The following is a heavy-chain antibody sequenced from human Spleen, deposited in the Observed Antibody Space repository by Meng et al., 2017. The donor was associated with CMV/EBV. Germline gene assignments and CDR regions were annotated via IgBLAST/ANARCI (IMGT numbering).Heavy chain of an antibody. Sequence: SETLSLTCAVSGVSIKTYYWTWIRQPPGKGLEWIGNIYYTGTTNYNPSLKSRVTISRDTSKNQFTLKLSSVTAADTAVYYCARAVVHFYDSSGYYSGYYFDYWGQGTLVTVSS. D-gene: IGHD3-22*01. CDR2: IYYTGTT. CDR3: ARAVVHFYDSSGYYSGYYFDY. J-gene: IGHJ4*02. V-gene: IGHV4-59*01. CDR1: GVSIKTYY.